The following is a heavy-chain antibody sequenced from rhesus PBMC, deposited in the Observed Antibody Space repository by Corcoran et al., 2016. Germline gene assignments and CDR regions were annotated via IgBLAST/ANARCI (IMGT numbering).Heavy chain of an antibody. V-gene: IGHV2-95*01. CDR1: GFSISTSGTG. Sequence: QVTLKEAGPVLVKPTQTHTLTCTFSGFSISTSGTGVGWIRQHPGKALEWLGSIYWDDRKYYSTALKNRFTISKDTSKNQVVLTMTNMDPVDTATYYCARVTDIAAAGQFDFWGQGVLVTVSS. CDR2: IYWDDRK. D-gene: IGHD6-31*01. J-gene: IGHJ4*01. CDR3: ARVTDIAAAGQFDF.